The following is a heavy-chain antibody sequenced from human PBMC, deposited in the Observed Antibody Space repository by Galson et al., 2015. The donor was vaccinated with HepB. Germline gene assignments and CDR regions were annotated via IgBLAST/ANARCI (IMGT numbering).Heavy chain of an antibody. D-gene: IGHD2-15*01. V-gene: IGHV1-18*04. Sequence: SCKASGYTFTNNGITWVRQAPGQRLEWMGWISTYNGNTNYALKFQDRVTMTTDTSTSTVYMELRSLTSKDTAVYYRARWWDNHSPMDSWGQGTLVTVSS. CDR1: GYTFTNNG. CDR3: ARWWDNHSPMDS. CDR2: ISTYNGNT. J-gene: IGHJ4*02.